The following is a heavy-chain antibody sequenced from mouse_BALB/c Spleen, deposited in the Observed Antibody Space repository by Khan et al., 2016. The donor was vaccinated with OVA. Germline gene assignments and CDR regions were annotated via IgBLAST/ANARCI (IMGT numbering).Heavy chain of an antibody. CDR1: GYSFSTYY. CDR3: ARHRSTSWFAY. V-gene: IGHV1S135*01. CDR2: IDPFNGGA. J-gene: IGHJ3*01. Sequence: IQLVQSGPELMKPGASVKISCKASGYSFSTYYIHWVTRSHGKTLEWIGYIDPFNGGATYNQKFKGKATLTVDKSSSTAYMHLTSLTSEDSAVYFFARHRSTSWFAYWGQGTLVTVSA.